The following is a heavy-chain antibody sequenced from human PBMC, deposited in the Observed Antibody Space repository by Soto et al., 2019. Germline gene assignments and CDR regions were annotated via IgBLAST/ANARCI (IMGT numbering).Heavy chain of an antibody. Sequence: SGATLVHPTETLTLTCTFSGFSLSTRGMGVSWIRHPPGRALEWLALIYWNDDPRYSPSLKSRLTITKDTTKNQVVLTMTNMDTVDTATYQCAQRTPEYGMHXWGQGTRVTVS. CDR2: IYWNDDP. J-gene: IGHJ6*02. V-gene: IGHV2-5*01. CDR3: AQRTPEYGMHX. CDR1: GFSLSTRGMG.